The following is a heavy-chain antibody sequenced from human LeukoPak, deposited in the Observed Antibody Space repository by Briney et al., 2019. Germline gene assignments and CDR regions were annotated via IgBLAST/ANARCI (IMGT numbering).Heavy chain of an antibody. Sequence: PSQTLSLTCAVSGGSISSGGYSWSWIRQPPGKGLEWIGYIYHSGSTYYNPSLKSRVTISVDRSKNQFSLKLSSVTAADTAVYYCAAALDCTNGVCLIDYWGQGTLVTVSS. J-gene: IGHJ4*02. V-gene: IGHV4-30-2*01. CDR1: GGSISSGGYS. CDR3: AAALDCTNGVCLIDY. D-gene: IGHD2-8*01. CDR2: IYHSGST.